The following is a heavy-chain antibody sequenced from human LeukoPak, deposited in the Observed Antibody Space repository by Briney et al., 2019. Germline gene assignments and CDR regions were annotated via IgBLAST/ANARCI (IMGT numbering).Heavy chain of an antibody. CDR2: IYYSGST. CDR1: GGSISSYY. D-gene: IGHD1-26*01. J-gene: IGHJ4*02. CDR3: ARDGYKVGAFDY. V-gene: IGHV4-59*01. Sequence: PSETLSLTCTVSGGSISSYYWSWIQQPPGKGLEWIGYIYYSGSTNYNPSLKSRVTISVDTSKNQFSLKLSSVTAADTAVYYCARDGYKVGAFDYWGQGTLVTVSS.